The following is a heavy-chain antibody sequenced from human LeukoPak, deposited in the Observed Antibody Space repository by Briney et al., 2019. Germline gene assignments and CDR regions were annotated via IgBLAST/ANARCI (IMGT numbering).Heavy chain of an antibody. CDR2: INHSGST. V-gene: IGHV4-34*01. J-gene: IGHJ6*04. D-gene: IGHD2-15*01. CDR3: ARVVVVVADGMDV. Sequence: SETLSLTCAVYGRSFSGYYWSWIRQPPGKGLEWIGEINHSGSTSYNPSLKSRVTISVDTSKNQFSLKLSSVTAADTAVYYCARVVVVVADGMDVWGKGTTVTVSS. CDR1: GRSFSGYY.